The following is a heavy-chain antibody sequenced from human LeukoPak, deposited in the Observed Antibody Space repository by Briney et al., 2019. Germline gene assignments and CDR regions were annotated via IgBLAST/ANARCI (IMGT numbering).Heavy chain of an antibody. CDR2: IYYSGST. V-gene: IGHV4-59*01. Sequence: SETLSLTCTVSGGSISSYYWSWIRQPPGKGLEWIGYIYYSGSTNYNPSLKSRVSISVDTSKNQFSLKLSSVTAADTAVYYCARAGDFWSGLLRANAFDIWGQGTMVTVSS. CDR1: GGSISSYY. CDR3: ARAGDFWSGLLRANAFDI. J-gene: IGHJ3*02. D-gene: IGHD3-3*01.